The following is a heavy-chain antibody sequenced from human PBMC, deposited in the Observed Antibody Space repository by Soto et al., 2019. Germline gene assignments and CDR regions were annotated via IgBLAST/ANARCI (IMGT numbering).Heavy chain of an antibody. CDR3: ARQYGGSYADY. CDR2: IYYSGST. D-gene: IGHD1-26*01. CDR1: GGSISSYY. J-gene: IGHJ4*02. V-gene: IGHV4-59*08. Sequence: SETLSLTCTVSGGSISSYYWIWIRQPPGKGLEWIGYIYYSGSTNYNPSLKSRVTISVDTSKNQFSLKLSSVTAADTAVYYCARQYGGSYADYWGQGTLVTVSS.